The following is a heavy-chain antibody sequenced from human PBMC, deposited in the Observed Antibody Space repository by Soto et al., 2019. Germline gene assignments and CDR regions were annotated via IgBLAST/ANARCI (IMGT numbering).Heavy chain of an antibody. Sequence: EVQLVESGGGLVKPGGSLRLSCVASGFTFSGYSINWVRQAPGKGLEWVSYISGPSIYIYYADSVKGRFTISRDNAKSAVYLQMNSLRAEETAVCYCARGFRNGFNVWGQGTTGSVSS. D-gene: IGHD2-8*01. CDR3: ARGFRNGFNV. CDR2: ISGPSIYI. J-gene: IGHJ6*02. CDR1: GFTFSGYS. V-gene: IGHV3-21*01.